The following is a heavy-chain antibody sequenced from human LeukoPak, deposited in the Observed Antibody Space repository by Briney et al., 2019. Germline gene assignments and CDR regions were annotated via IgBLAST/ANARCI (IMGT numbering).Heavy chain of an antibody. V-gene: IGHV3-53*01. CDR2: IYSGGST. J-gene: IGHJ4*02. CDR1: GFTVSSNY. D-gene: IGHD6-13*01. CDR3: AGDEAAAGHFDY. Sequence: GGSLRLSCAASGFTVSSNYMSWVRQAPGKGLEWVSIIYSGGSTFYADSVKGRFTISRENSKNTLYLQMNSMRAEDTAGYYCAGDEAAAGHFDYWGQGTLVTVSS.